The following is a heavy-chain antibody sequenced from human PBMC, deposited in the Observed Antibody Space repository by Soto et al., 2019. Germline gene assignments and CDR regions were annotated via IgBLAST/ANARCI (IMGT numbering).Heavy chain of an antibody. CDR1: VVTFSNYA. CDR3: ARGLGSSWFFL. CDR2: IDFDSSPI. D-gene: IGHD6-13*01. J-gene: IGHJ5*02. V-gene: IGHV3-48*04. Sequence: PGGAVTLSCAGSVVTFSNYAMTWVRQAPGKGLEWLSYIDFDSSPIKYADSVMGRFTVSRDNAKGSLYLQMNNLRPEDTAIYYCARGLGSSWFFLWGPGTLVTVSS.